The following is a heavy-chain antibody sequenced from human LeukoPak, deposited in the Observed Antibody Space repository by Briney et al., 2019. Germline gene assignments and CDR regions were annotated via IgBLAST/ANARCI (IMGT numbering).Heavy chain of an antibody. CDR2: IYYSGST. CDR3: ARDRSFDY. CDR1: GGSISSYY. Sequence: SETLSLTCTVSGGSISSYYWSWIRQPPGKGLEWIGYIYYSGSTNYNPSLKSRVTISVDTSKNQFSLKLSSVTAADTAVYYCARDRSFDYWGQGTLVTVSS. V-gene: IGHV4-59*01. J-gene: IGHJ4*02.